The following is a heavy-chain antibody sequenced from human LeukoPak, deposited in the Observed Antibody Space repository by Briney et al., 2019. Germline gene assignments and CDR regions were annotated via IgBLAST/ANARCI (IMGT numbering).Heavy chain of an antibody. CDR3: ARALITGTTGY. J-gene: IGHJ4*02. CDR2: INHSGST. CDR1: GGSFSGYY. D-gene: IGHD1-20*01. V-gene: IGHV4-34*01. Sequence: PSETLSLTCAVYGGSFSGYYWSWIRQPPGKGLEWIGEINHSGSTNYNPSLKSRVTISVDTSKNQFSLKLTSVTAADTAVYYCARALITGTTGYWGQGTLVTVSS.